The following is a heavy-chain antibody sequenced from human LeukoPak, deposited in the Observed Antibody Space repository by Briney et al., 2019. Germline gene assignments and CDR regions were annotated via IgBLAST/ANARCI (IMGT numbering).Heavy chain of an antibody. V-gene: IGHV3-7*01. Sequence: GGSLRLSCAAPGFTFSSYWMSWVRQAPGKGLEWVANIKEDGSEKYYVDSVKGRFTISRDNAKNSLYLQMNSLRAEDTAVYYCARRLGGLFDYWGQGTLVTVSS. D-gene: IGHD3-10*01. CDR3: ARRLGGLFDY. J-gene: IGHJ4*02. CDR2: IKEDGSEK. CDR1: GFTFSSYW.